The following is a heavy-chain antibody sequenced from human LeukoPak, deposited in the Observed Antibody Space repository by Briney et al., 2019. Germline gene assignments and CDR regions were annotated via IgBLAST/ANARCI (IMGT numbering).Heavy chain of an antibody. J-gene: IGHJ4*02. D-gene: IGHD3-3*01. CDR1: GGSVTSTNW. V-gene: IGHV4-4*02. CDR3: AREGGFYRPLDY. Sequence: SSETLSLTCAVSGGSVTSTNWWPWVRQPPGKGLEWIGEVHLDGRTNYNPSLTGRLTLSVDLYENHISLKLTSVTAADTAVYYCAREGGFYRPLDYLGQGTLVTVSS. CDR2: VHLDGRT.